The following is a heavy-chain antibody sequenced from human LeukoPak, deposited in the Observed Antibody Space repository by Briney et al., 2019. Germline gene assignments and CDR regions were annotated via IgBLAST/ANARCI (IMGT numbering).Heavy chain of an antibody. CDR3: ASPAVAGTSNFDY. CDR2: IGYDGSNK. J-gene: IGHJ4*02. V-gene: IGHV3-30*02. Sequence: GGSLRLSCAASRFTFSSYGMHWVRQAPGKGLEWVAFIGYDGSNKYYADSVKGRFTISRDNSKDTLDLQMNSLRAEDTAVYYCASPAVAGTSNFDYWGQGTLVTVSS. D-gene: IGHD6-19*01. CDR1: RFTFSSYG.